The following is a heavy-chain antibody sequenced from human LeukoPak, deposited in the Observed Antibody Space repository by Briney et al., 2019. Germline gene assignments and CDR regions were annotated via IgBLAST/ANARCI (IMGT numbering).Heavy chain of an antibody. CDR3: ARSELKENYFDY. J-gene: IGHJ4*02. CDR2: INPNSGGT. Sequence: GASVKVSCKASGYTFTGYYMHWARQAPGQGLEWMGWINPNSGGTNYAQKFQGRVTMTRDTSISTAYMELSRLRSDDTAVYYCARSELKENYFDYWGQGTLVTVSS. V-gene: IGHV1-2*02. CDR1: GYTFTGYY. D-gene: IGHD1-26*01.